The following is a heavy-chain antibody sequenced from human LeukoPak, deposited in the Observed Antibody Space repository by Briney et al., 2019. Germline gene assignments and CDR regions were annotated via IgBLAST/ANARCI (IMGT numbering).Heavy chain of an antibody. CDR3: ARDYYDFWSGYTDAFDI. V-gene: IGHV3-21*01. J-gene: IGHJ3*02. D-gene: IGHD3-3*01. CDR1: GFTFSSYS. CDR2: ISSSSSYI. Sequence: PGGSLRLSCAASGFTFSSYSMNWVRQAPGKGLEWVSSISSSSSYIYYADSVKGRFTISRDHAKNSLYLQMNSLRAEDTAVYYCARDYYDFWSGYTDAFDIWGQGTMVTVSS.